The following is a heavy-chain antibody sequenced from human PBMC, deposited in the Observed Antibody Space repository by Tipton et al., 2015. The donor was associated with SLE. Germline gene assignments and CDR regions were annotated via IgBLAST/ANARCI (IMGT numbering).Heavy chain of an antibody. CDR2: ISGGGGST. Sequence: SLRLSCATSGFTFSSYALSWVRRAPGKGLEWVSAISGGGGSTYYADLVKGRFSISIDKSKKTLFLQMHSLRVDDTATYYCAKFEKTTDFYLDSWGQGTLVSVSS. CDR3: AKFEKTTDFYLDS. CDR1: GFTFSSYA. J-gene: IGHJ4*02. V-gene: IGHV3-23*01. D-gene: IGHD1/OR15-1a*01.